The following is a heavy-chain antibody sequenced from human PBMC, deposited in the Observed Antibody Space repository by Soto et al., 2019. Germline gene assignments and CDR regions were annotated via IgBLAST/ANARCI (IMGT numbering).Heavy chain of an antibody. J-gene: IGHJ6*02. Sequence: QVQLVQSGAEVKKPGASVKVSCKASGYTFTSYDINWGRQATGQGLEWMGWKNPNSGKKGYAQKFQGRDPKTRNTSISTAYMGLRSLRSEDTAVYYCAGEGVRGMDDWGQGTTVTVSS. CDR3: AGEGVRGMDD. CDR1: GYTFTSYD. CDR2: KNPNSGKK. V-gene: IGHV1-8*01. D-gene: IGHD3-16*01.